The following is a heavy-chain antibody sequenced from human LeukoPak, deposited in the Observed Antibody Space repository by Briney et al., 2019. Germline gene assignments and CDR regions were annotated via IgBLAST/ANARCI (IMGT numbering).Heavy chain of an antibody. CDR2: ISGSGGST. D-gene: IGHD2-15*01. CDR1: GFTFSSYA. V-gene: IGHV3-23*01. J-gene: IGHJ4*02. CDR3: AKDRGYYVDTGAINF. Sequence: GGSLRLSCAASGFTFSSYAMSWVRQAPGKGLEWVSAISGSGGSTYYADSVKGRFTISRDNSKNTLYLQMNSLRAEDTAIYYCAKDRGYYVDTGAINFWGQGTLVTVSS.